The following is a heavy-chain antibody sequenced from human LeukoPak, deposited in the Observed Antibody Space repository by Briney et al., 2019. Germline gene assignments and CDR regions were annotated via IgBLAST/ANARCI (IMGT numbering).Heavy chain of an antibody. V-gene: IGHV1-2*02. J-gene: IGHJ5*02. CDR3: ARADFIDAGPYLIAP. D-gene: IGHD3-3*01. Sequence: ASVTVSCKTSGYTFTDYYIHWVRQAPGQGLEWMGWINTKTGRTSFARTFQGRVTMTRDPSITTVYMDMAWLTSDDMAIYFCARADFIDAGPYLIAPWGQGTLVTVSS. CDR2: INTKTGRT. CDR1: GYTFTDYY.